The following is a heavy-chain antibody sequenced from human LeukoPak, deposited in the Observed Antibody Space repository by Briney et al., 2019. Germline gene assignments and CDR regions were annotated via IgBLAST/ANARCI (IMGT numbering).Heavy chain of an antibody. D-gene: IGHD3-9*01. CDR2: INPSGGST. J-gene: IGHJ6*03. CDR3: ARDVGVLRYFDWSSYYYYYYMDV. Sequence: GASVKVSCKASGYTFTSYYMHWVRQAPGQGLEWMGIINPSGGSTSYAQKFQGRVTMTRDTSTSTVYMEQSSLRSEDTAVYYCARDVGVLRYFDWSSYYYYYYMDVWGKGTTVTISS. V-gene: IGHV1-46*01. CDR1: GYTFTSYY.